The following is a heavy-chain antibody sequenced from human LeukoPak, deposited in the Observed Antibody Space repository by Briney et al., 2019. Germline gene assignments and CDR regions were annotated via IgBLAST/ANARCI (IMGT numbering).Heavy chain of an antibody. V-gene: IGHV3-23*01. CDR1: GFTFSSYA. Sequence: PGGSLRLSCAASGFTFSSYAMGWVRQARGKWLEWVSSISATGVSTYFAASVRGRFTISRDNSKNTQYLQMNSLRAEDTALYYCAKGSGRYGSGSFSDSWGQGTLVTVSS. D-gene: IGHD3-10*01. CDR3: AKGSGRYGSGSFSDS. CDR2: ISATGVST. J-gene: IGHJ5*01.